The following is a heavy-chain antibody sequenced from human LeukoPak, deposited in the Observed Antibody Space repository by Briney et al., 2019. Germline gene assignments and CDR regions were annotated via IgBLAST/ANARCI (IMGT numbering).Heavy chain of an antibody. Sequence: ASVRVSCKASGYTFTSYYMHWVRQAPGQGLEWMGIINPSGGSASYAQKFQGRVTMTRDTSTSTVYMELSSLRSEDTAVYYCARVHVASGSFDYWGQGTLVTVSS. CDR3: ARVHVASGSFDY. J-gene: IGHJ4*02. CDR2: INPSGGSA. D-gene: IGHD3-10*01. CDR1: GYTFTSYY. V-gene: IGHV1-46*01.